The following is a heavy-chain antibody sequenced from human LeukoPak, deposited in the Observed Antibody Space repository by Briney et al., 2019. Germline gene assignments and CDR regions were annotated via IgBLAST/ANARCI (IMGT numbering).Heavy chain of an antibody. Sequence: PSETLSLTCTGPGGSISSYYWSWIRQPPGKGLEWIGYISYSGSTNYNPSLKSRVTISIDTSKNQFSLKLRSVTAADTAIYYCARQGYDILTGYIDAFDIWGQGTMVTVSS. CDR2: ISYSGST. CDR3: ARQGYDILTGYIDAFDI. J-gene: IGHJ3*02. D-gene: IGHD3-9*01. V-gene: IGHV4-59*08. CDR1: GGSISSYY.